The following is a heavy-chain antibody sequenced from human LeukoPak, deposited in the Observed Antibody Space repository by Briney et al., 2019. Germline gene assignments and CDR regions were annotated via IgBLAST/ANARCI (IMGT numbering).Heavy chain of an antibody. Sequence: SETLSLTCTVSGGSISSYYWSWIRQPPGKGLEWIGYIYYSGSTNYNPSLKSRVTISVDTTKNQFSLKLSSVTAADTAVYYCARVHYCSGGSCPDAFDIWGQGTMVTVSS. J-gene: IGHJ3*02. CDR1: GGSISSYY. V-gene: IGHV4-59*01. CDR3: ARVHYCSGGSCPDAFDI. D-gene: IGHD2-15*01. CDR2: IYYSGST.